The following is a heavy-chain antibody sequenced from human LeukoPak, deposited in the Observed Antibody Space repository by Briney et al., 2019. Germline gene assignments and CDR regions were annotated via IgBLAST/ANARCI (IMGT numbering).Heavy chain of an antibody. Sequence: GASVKVSCKASGYTFTSYAMHWVRQAPGQRLGWMGWINAGNGNTKYSQEFQGRVTITRDTSASTAYMELSSLRSEDMAVYYCARERKGRLLWFGELFFDYWGQGTLVTVSS. CDR2: INAGNGNT. D-gene: IGHD3-10*01. J-gene: IGHJ4*02. CDR3: ARERKGRLLWFGELFFDY. V-gene: IGHV1-3*03. CDR1: GYTFTSYA.